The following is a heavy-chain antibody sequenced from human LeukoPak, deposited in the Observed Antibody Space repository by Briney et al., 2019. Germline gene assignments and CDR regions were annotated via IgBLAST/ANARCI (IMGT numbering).Heavy chain of an antibody. CDR3: AREQSYYGSGTYYNVLDY. J-gene: IGHJ4*02. Sequence: NPGGSLRLSCAASGFIFSTYSMTWVRQAPGKGLEWVSSISASSSYISYADSMKGRFTISRDNAKNSLDLQMNSLRAEDTAFYYCAREQSYYGSGTYYNVLDYWGQGTLVTVSS. V-gene: IGHV3-21*01. CDR1: GFIFSTYS. CDR2: ISASSSYI. D-gene: IGHD3-10*01.